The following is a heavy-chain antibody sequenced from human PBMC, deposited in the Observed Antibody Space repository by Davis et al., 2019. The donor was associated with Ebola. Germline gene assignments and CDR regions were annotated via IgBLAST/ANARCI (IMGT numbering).Heavy chain of an antibody. V-gene: IGHV3-21*01. D-gene: IGHD2-2*02. CDR3: ARDLYLGSWNYYGMDV. CDR1: GFTFSSCS. CDR2: ISSSSSYI. Sequence: GESLKISCAASGFTFSSCSMNWVRQAPGKGLEWVSSISSSSSYIYYADSVKGRFTISRDNAKNSLYLQMNSLRAEDTAVYYCARDLYLGSWNYYGMDVWGQGTTVTVSS. J-gene: IGHJ6*02.